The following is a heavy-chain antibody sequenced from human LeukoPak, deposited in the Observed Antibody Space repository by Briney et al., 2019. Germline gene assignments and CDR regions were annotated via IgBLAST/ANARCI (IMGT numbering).Heavy chain of an antibody. D-gene: IGHD2-15*01. CDR3: ARTRAWWAGYNY. Sequence: GGSLRLSCAASGSTVSSNYMSWVRQAPGKGLEWVPVIYSGGSTYYADSVKGRFTISRDNSKNTLYLQMNGLRAEDTAVYYCARTRAWWAGYNYWGQGTLVTVSS. CDR2: IYSGGST. V-gene: IGHV3-53*01. J-gene: IGHJ4*02. CDR1: GSTVSSNY.